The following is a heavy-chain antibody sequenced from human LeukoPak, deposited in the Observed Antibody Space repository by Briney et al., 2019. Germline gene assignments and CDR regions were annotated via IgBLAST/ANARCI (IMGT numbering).Heavy chain of an antibody. J-gene: IGHJ4*02. Sequence: SETLSLTCAVSGYSISSNNWWAWIRQPPGKGLEWIGYIYYSGDTYYSPSLKSRVTMSVDTSKNQFSLKLSSVTAADTAVYYCARDVRAYGSGSYYIDYWGQGTLVTVSS. CDR2: IYYSGDT. V-gene: IGHV4-28*03. CDR1: GYSISSNNW. D-gene: IGHD3-10*01. CDR3: ARDVRAYGSGSYYIDY.